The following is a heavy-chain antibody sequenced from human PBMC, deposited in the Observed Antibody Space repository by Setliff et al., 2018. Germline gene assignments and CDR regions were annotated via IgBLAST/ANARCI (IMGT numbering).Heavy chain of an antibody. D-gene: IGHD3-22*01. Sequence: GESLKISCKGSGYSFTSYWIVWVRQMPGKGLEWMGIIYPGDSDTRYSPSFQGQVTISADKSISTAYLQWSSLKASDTATYYCARQGEREGITMIDAFDIWGQGTMVTVSS. CDR2: IYPGDSDT. CDR3: ARQGEREGITMIDAFDI. V-gene: IGHV5-51*01. CDR1: GYSFTSYW. J-gene: IGHJ3*02.